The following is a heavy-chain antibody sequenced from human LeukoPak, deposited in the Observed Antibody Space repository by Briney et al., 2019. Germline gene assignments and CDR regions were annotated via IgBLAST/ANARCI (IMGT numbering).Heavy chain of an antibody. CDR3: ARATNEYSSSVPFDY. V-gene: IGHV4-39*07. D-gene: IGHD6-6*01. J-gene: IGHJ4*02. CDR2: IYYSGST. Sequence: PSETLSLTCTVSGGSISSSSYYWGWIRQPPGKGLEWIGSIYYSGSTYYNPSLKSRVTISVDTSKNQFSLKLSSVTAADTAVYYCARATNEYSSSVPFDYWGQGTLVTVSS. CDR1: GGSISSSSYY.